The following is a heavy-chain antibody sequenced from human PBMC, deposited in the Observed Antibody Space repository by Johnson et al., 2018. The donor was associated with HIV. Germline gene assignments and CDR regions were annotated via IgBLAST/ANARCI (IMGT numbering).Heavy chain of an antibody. CDR2: IKSKPAGGTP. V-gene: IGHV3-15*07. Sequence: VQLVESGGGVVQPGRSLRLSCAASGFTFSSYAMHWVRQAPGKGLEWVGRIKSKPAGGTPDFAAPVQARCTISSDDSKNTLYLQMNSLRAEDTAVYYCARSLIAAADAFDIWGQGTMVTVSS. CDR1: GFTFSSYA. J-gene: IGHJ3*02. D-gene: IGHD6-13*01. CDR3: ARSLIAAADAFDI.